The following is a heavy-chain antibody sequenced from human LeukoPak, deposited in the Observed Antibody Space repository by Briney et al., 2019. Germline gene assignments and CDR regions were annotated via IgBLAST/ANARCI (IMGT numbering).Heavy chain of an antibody. CDR3: ARGRYCSSTSCYSYGMDV. J-gene: IGHJ6*04. Sequence: GGSLRLSCAASGFTFSSYSMNWVRQAPGKGLEWVSSISSSSSYIYYADSVKGRFTISRDNAKNSLYLQVNSLRAEDTAVYYCARGRYCSSTSCYSYGMDVWGKGTTVTVSS. CDR2: ISSSSSYI. V-gene: IGHV3-21*01. D-gene: IGHD2-2*01. CDR1: GFTFSSYS.